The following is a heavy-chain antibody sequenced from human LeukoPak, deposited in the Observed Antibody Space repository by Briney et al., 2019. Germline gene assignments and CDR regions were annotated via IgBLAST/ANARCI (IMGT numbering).Heavy chain of an antibody. V-gene: IGHV3-7*01. CDR2: IKQDGSEK. D-gene: IGHD3-22*01. CDR3: ARAIVVVITGQTPSDFDY. Sequence: GGSLRLSCAASGFTFSSYWMSWVRQAPGKGLEWVANIKQDGSEKYYVDSVKGRFTISRDNAKNSLYLQMNSLRAEDTAVYYCARAIVVVITGQTPSDFDYWGQGTLVTVSS. J-gene: IGHJ4*02. CDR1: GFTFSSYW.